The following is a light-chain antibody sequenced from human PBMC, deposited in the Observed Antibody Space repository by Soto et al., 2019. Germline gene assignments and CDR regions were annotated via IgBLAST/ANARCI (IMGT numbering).Light chain of an antibody. CDR2: SAS. J-gene: IGKJ4*01. CDR3: QQTRNFPLT. CDR1: QAITSW. Sequence: DIHVTQSPSSVSASVGDRVTITCRASQAITSWLAWYQQKPGRAPKLLIYSASSLQSGAPSRFTGSGSGTDFTLTITSLQPDDAAVYYCQQTRNFPLTFGGGTKVEI. V-gene: IGKV1-12*01.